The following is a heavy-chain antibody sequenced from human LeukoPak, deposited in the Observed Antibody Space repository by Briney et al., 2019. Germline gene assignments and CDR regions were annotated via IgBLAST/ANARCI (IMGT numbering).Heavy chain of an antibody. V-gene: IGHV3-11*05. D-gene: IGHD5-18*01. CDR1: GFTFSDYY. CDR3: ARVWVDTAMVSPFDY. CDR2: ISSSSSYT. J-gene: IGHJ4*02. Sequence: GGSLRLSCAASGFTFSDYYMSWIRQAPGKGLEWVSYISSSSSYTNYADSVKGRFTISRDNAKNSLYLQVNSLRAEDTAVYYCARVWVDTAMVSPFDYWGQGTLVTVSS.